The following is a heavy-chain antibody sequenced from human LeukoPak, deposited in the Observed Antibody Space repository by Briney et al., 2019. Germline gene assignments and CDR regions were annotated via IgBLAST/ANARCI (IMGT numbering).Heavy chain of an antibody. J-gene: IGHJ4*02. CDR3: ARDWTYYYNGGGYYYDY. CDR1: GFTFSSYW. D-gene: IGHD3-22*01. CDR2: ISISGSVI. V-gene: IGHV3-48*03. Sequence: PGGSLRLSCAASGFTFSSYWMNWARQAPGKGLEWISYISISGSVIYYADSVKGRFSISRDNAKNSLYLQMNNLRAEDTAIYYCARDWTYYYNGGGYYYDYWGLGTLVTVSS.